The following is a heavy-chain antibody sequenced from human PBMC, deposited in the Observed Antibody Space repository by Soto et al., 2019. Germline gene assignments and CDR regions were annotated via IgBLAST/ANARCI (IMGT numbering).Heavy chain of an antibody. CDR2: ISAYNGDT. CDR3: ARDRSGVVIENDAFDI. J-gene: IGHJ3*02. Sequence: GASVKGSFKGSCYTLSRYGISWGRQAPGQRLEWMGWISAYNGDTNYAQKLQGRVTMTTDTSTSTAYMELRSLRSDDTAVYYCARDRSGVVIENDAFDIWGQGTMVTVSS. CDR1: CYTLSRYG. V-gene: IGHV1-18*01. D-gene: IGHD3-3*01.